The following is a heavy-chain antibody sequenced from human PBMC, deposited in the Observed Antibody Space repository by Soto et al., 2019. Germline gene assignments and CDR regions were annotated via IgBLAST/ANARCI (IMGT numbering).Heavy chain of an antibody. D-gene: IGHD1-26*01. CDR2: INPSGGST. CDR1: GYTLTSYF. CDR3: ARDNSGSYENRMGWFDP. V-gene: IGHV1-46*01. J-gene: IGHJ5*02. Sequence: QVQLVQSGAEVKKPGASVRVSCKASGYTLTSYFMHWVRQAPGQGLEWMGRINPSGGSTSYAQKFQGRVTMTRDTSTSTVYMEVSSLRSEDTAVYYCARDNSGSYENRMGWFDPWGQGTLVTVSS.